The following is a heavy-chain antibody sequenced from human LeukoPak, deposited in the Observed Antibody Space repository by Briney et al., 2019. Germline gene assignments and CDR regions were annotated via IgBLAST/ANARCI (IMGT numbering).Heavy chain of an antibody. CDR1: GFTFDDYT. Sequence: PGGSLRLSCAASGFTFDDYTMHWVRQAPGKGLEWVSYISSSGSTIYYADSVKGRFTISRDNAKNSMCLQMKSLRAEDTAVYYCARAGIRSRAPFDYWGQGTLVTVSS. J-gene: IGHJ4*02. CDR3: ARAGIRSRAPFDY. V-gene: IGHV3-11*01. CDR2: ISSSGSTI.